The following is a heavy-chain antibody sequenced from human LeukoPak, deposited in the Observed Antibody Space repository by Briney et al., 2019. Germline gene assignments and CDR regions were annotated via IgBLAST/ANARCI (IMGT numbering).Heavy chain of an antibody. CDR2: IYYSGST. D-gene: IGHD2-15*01. V-gene: IGHV4-59*01. CDR3: ARDPSPRYCSGGGCYSFIPFEP. J-gene: IGHJ5*02. CDR1: GGSISSYY. Sequence: PSETLSLTCTVSGGSISSYYWSWIRQPPGKGLEWIGYIYYSGSTNYKPSLKSRVTISVDTSKNQFSLKLSSVTAADTAVYYCARDPSPRYCSGGGCYSFIPFEPWGQGTLVTVSS.